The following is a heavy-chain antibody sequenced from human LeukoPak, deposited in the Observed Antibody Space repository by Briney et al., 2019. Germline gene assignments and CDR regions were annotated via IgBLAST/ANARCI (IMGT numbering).Heavy chain of an antibody. CDR2: ITSDESST. D-gene: IGHD5-18*01. CDR3: AREDRLGFNYAYGLDV. Sequence: GGSLRLSCAASGFTFSRSWMHWVRQAPGKGLVWVSRITSDESSTTYADSVKGRFTVSRDNAQNTLYLQMNSLRAEDTAVYYCAREDRLGFNYAYGLDVWGLGTTVTVSS. J-gene: IGHJ6*02. V-gene: IGHV3-74*01. CDR1: GFTFSRSW.